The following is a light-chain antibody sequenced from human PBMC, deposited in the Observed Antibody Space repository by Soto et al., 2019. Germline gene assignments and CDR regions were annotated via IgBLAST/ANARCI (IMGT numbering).Light chain of an antibody. V-gene: IGLV2-14*01. Sequence: QSALTQPASVSGSPGQSITSSCTGTSSDVGGYNYVSWYQHHPGKAPKLIIFEITNRPSGVSNRFSGSTSGNAASLTISGLQAEDEADYYCTSYTSSNTLYVFGTGTKVTVL. CDR2: EIT. J-gene: IGLJ1*01. CDR1: SSDVGGYNY. CDR3: TSYTSSNTLYV.